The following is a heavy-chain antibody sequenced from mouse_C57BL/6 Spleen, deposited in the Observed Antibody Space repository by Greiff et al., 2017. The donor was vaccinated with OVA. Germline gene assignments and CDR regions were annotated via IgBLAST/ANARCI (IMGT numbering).Heavy chain of an antibody. CDR3: TRRGGFTTVVEGFAY. CDR1: GYTFTDYE. Sequence: VQLVESGAELVRPGASVTLSCKASGYTFTDYEMHWVKQTPVHGLEWIGAIDPETGGTAYNQKFKGKAILTADKSSSTAYMELRSLTSEDSAVYYCTRRGGFTTVVEGFAYWGQGTLVTVSA. V-gene: IGHV1-15*01. J-gene: IGHJ3*01. D-gene: IGHD1-1*01. CDR2: IDPETGGT.